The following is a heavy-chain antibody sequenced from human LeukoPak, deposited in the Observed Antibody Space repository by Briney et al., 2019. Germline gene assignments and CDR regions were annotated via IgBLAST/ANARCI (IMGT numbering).Heavy chain of an antibody. D-gene: IGHD3-10*01. J-gene: IGHJ6*04. Sequence: GESLKISCAASGFTFSRFGMQWVRQAPGKGLEWVAVIHNDETFGQYADSVKGRFTISKDNSQNTLYLEMNSLRDDDTAVYYFRKKGESFKGCLDVLGKGTPVTVSS. CDR2: IHNDETFG. CDR3: RKKGESFKGCLDV. V-gene: IGHV3-30*02. CDR1: GFTFSRFG.